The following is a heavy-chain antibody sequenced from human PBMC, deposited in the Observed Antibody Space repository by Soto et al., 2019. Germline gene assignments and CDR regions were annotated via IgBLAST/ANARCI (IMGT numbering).Heavy chain of an antibody. CDR2: ISDSSSFI. Sequence: GGSLRLSCAASGFTFDKYMISWVRQAPGKGLEWVSSISDSSSFIYYADSLKGRFTISRDDAKNSVYLEMNGLKAEAKTQYYKARDRFSYISGWYVIDLWGRGTLVTASS. D-gene: IGHD6-19*01. CDR1: GFTFDKYM. V-gene: IGHV3-21*01. CDR3: ARDRFSYISGWYVIDL. J-gene: IGHJ2*01.